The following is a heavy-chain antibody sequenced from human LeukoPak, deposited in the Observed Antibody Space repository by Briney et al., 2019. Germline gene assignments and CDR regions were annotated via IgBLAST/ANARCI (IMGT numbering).Heavy chain of an antibody. Sequence: ASVKVSCKASGYTFTSYDINWVRQATGQGLEWMGWMNPISGNTGYAQKFQGRVTITRNTSISTAYMELSSLRSEDTAVYYCARGIRYSSSWDDRVNDYWGQGTLVTVSS. CDR1: GYTFTSYD. J-gene: IGHJ4*02. V-gene: IGHV1-8*03. CDR3: ARGIRYSSSWDDRVNDY. D-gene: IGHD6-13*01. CDR2: MNPISGNT.